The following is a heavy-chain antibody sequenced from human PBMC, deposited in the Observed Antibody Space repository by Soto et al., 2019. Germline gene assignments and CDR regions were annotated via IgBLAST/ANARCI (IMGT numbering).Heavy chain of an antibody. D-gene: IGHD1-26*01. V-gene: IGHV1-18*01. J-gene: IGHJ3*02. CDR2: ISVYNGNT. CDR1: GYSFTSCG. CDR3: ARDPQYSGSLSGGGDAFDI. Sequence: ASVKVSCKASGYSFTSCGITCVRQAPGQGLEWIGWISVYNGNTHYAESLQGRVTMTTDTSTSTAYMELRSLTSDDTAMYYCARDPQYSGSLSGGGDAFDIWGQGTMVTVSS.